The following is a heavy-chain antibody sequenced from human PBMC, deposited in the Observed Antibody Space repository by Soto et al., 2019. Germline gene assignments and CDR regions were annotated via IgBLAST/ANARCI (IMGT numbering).Heavy chain of an antibody. CDR2: MYPGDSDT. J-gene: IGHJ6*04. D-gene: IGHD1-20*01. CDR1: GYSFTSYW. V-gene: IGHV5-51*01. Sequence: GESLKISCKGSGYSFTSYWIAWVRQMPGKGLEWMGMMYPGDSDTRYSPSFQGQVIISADKSISTAYLQWSSLKASDTAMYYCASARYNYYSGLDVWGKGTTVTVSS. CDR3: ASARYNYYSGLDV.